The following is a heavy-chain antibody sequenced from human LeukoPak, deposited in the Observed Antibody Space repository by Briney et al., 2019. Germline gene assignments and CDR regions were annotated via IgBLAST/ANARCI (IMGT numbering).Heavy chain of an antibody. J-gene: IGHJ4*02. CDR2: INQDGSAK. CDR3: ARELSWSGRDY. V-gene: IGHV3-7*01. D-gene: IGHD3-3*01. Sequence: GSLRLPCAASGFTFSGSWMSWVRQAPGKGLEWVANINQDGSAKDYLDSVKGRFTISIDRGKNSLYLQMNSLRDEDTAVYYCARELSWSGRDYWGQGTLVTVSS. CDR1: GFTFSGSW.